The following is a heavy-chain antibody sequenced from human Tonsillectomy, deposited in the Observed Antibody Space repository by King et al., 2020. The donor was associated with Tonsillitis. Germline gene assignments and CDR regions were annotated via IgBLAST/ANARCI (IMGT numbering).Heavy chain of an antibody. V-gene: IGHV3-53*01. CDR3: ARDRSGWSPYWYFDL. Sequence: VQLVESGGGLIQPGGSLRLSCAASGFTVSSHYISWVRQAPGKGLDWLSTFYVGGSTYYADSVKGRVPVSSDQSKNTLYLHMNRLRAEDTAVYYCARDRSGWSPYWYFDLWGRGTLVTVSS. CDR1: GFTVSSHY. J-gene: IGHJ2*01. CDR2: FYVGGST. D-gene: IGHD6-19*01.